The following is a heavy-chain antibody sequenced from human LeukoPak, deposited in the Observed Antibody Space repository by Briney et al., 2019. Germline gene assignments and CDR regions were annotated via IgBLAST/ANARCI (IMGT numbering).Heavy chain of an antibody. CDR3: ANSLRSRVYSPSLDY. D-gene: IGHD3-22*01. J-gene: IGHJ4*02. V-gene: IGHV3-21*04. CDR2: ISSSSSYI. CDR1: GFIFSDYW. Sequence: GGSLRLSCAGSGFIFSDYWMNWVRQAPGRGLEWVSSISSSSSYIYYADSVKGRFTISRDNSKNTLYLQMNSLRAEDTAVYYCANSLRSRVYSPSLDYWGQGPLVTVSS.